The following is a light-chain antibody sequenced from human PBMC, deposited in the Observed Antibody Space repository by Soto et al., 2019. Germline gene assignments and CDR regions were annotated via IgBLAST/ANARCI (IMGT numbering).Light chain of an antibody. V-gene: IGKV2-30*02. CDR2: KVS. CDR3: MQGTQWPYT. Sequence: DVVVTQSPLSLPVTLGQPASISCRSSQTLAHSDGNTYLSWFQQRPGQSPRRLIYKVSNRDSGVPDRFGGSGSGTDFTLKISRVEAGDVGVYYCMQGTQWPYTFGQGTKLEIK. J-gene: IGKJ2*01. CDR1: QTLAHSDGNTY.